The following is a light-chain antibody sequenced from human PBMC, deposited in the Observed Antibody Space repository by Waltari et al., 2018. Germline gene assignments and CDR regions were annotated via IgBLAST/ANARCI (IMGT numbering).Light chain of an antibody. J-gene: IGLJ3*02. Sequence: QSVLTQPPSASGTPGPTVTISCSGGTFNLRFYYVYLYLQFPETAPRLLIFKTDQRPSGVPDRFSASKSGTSASLVISGLRSEDEGTYYCAAWDDSLRSVLFGGGTKLTVL. V-gene: IGLV1-47*01. CDR1: TFNLRFYY. CDR2: KTD. CDR3: AAWDDSLRSVL.